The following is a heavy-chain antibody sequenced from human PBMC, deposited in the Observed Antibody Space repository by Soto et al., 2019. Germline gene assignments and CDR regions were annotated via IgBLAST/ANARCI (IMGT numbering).Heavy chain of an antibody. V-gene: IGHV1-69*12. J-gene: IGHJ4*02. CDR1: GTTFSNFA. CDR3: VRGPDYEGYLDY. Sequence: QVRLVQSGAEVKKTGSSVKVSCEASGTTFSNFAIGWVRQAPGQGLEWMGGIILPFGTPNYAQKFQGRVTISADESMTTAYMELRGLRSEDTAVYYCVRGPDYEGYLDYWGQGTLVTVSS. D-gene: IGHD3-22*01. CDR2: IILPFGTP.